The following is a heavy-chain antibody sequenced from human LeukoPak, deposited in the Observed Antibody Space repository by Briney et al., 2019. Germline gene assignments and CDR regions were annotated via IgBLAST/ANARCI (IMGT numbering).Heavy chain of an antibody. V-gene: IGHV4-59*01. D-gene: IGHD3-22*01. CDR2: IYYSGST. CDR3: ARGSYDSSGYARFDP. CDR1: GGSISSYY. Sequence: SETLSLTCTVSGGSISSYYWSWIRQPPGKGLEWIGCIYYSGSTNYNPSLKSRVTISVDTSKNQFSLKLSSVTAADTAVYYCARGSYDSSGYARFDPWGQGTLVTVSS. J-gene: IGHJ5*02.